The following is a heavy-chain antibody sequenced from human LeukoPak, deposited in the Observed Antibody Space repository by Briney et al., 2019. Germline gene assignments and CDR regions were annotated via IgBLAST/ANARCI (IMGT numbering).Heavy chain of an antibody. Sequence: SETLSLTCTVSGYSISSGYYWGWIRQPPGKGLEWIGSIYHSGSTYYNPSLKSRVTISVDTSKNQFSLKLSSVTAADTAVYYCASHTALYYFDYWGQGTLVTVSS. CDR2: IYHSGST. CDR1: GYSISSGYY. J-gene: IGHJ4*02. V-gene: IGHV4-38-2*02. CDR3: ASHTALYYFDY. D-gene: IGHD5-18*01.